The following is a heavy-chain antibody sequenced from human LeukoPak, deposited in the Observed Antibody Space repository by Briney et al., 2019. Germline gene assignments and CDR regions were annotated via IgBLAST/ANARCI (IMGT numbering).Heavy chain of an antibody. CDR1: GYTFTSYG. Sequence: ASVKVSCKASGYTFTSYGISWVRQAPGQGLEWMGWISAYNGNTNYAQKLQGRVTMTTDTSTSTAYMELGSLRSDDTAVYYCARDDRSSTSCYLYYLDYWGQGTLVTVSS. CDR2: ISAYNGNT. J-gene: IGHJ4*02. D-gene: IGHD2-2*01. CDR3: ARDDRSSTSCYLYYLDY. V-gene: IGHV1-18*01.